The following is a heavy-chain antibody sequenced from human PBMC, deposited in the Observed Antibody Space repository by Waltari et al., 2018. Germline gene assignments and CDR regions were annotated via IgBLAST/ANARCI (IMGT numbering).Heavy chain of an antibody. D-gene: IGHD6-13*01. CDR3: ARDRRIAAAGSPIRYFDL. V-gene: IGHV4-59*01. CDR1: GGSISSYY. Sequence: QVQLQESGPGLVKPSETLSLTCTVSGGSISSYYWSWIRQPPGKGLEWIGYIYYSGSTNDNPSRKSRVTISVDTSKNQFSLKLSSVTAADTAVYYCARDRRIAAAGSPIRYFDLWGRGTLVTVSS. J-gene: IGHJ2*01. CDR2: IYYSGST.